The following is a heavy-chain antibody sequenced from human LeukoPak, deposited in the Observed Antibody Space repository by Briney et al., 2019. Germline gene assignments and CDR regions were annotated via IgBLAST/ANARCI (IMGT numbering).Heavy chain of an antibody. CDR3: AGFYDSSNYYMDV. V-gene: IGHV1-69*13. Sequence: SVKVSCKASGGTFSSYAISWVRQAPGQGLEWMGGIIPIFGTANYAQKFQGRVTITADESTSTAYMELSSLRSGDTAVYYCAGFYDSSNYYMDVWGKGTTVTVSS. CDR2: IIPIFGTA. D-gene: IGHD3-3*01. J-gene: IGHJ6*03. CDR1: GGTFSSYA.